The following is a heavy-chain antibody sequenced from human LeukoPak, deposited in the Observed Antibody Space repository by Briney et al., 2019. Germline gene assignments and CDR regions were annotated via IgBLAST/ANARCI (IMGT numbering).Heavy chain of an antibody. CDR1: GGTFSSYA. CDR2: IIPILGIA. J-gene: IGHJ4*02. D-gene: IGHD5-24*01. CDR3: ARDRRDGYRSLNFDY. Sequence: ASVKVSCKASGGTFSSYAISWVRQAPGQGLEWMGRIIPILGIANYAQKFQGRVTITADKSTSTAYMELSSLRSGDTAVYYCARDRRDGYRSLNFDYWGQGTLVTVSS. V-gene: IGHV1-69*04.